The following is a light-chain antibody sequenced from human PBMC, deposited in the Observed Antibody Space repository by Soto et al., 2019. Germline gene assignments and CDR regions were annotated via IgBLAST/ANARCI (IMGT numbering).Light chain of an antibody. V-gene: IGKV3-20*01. CDR1: RSLSDNH. Sequence: EVVFTQSPCTLCLSPGETAALSCSASRSLSDNHLAWYQQRPGQAPRLLIEGSSSRAAGIPDRFRGSGTGTDFTLTIRRLEPEDFGVYYCQQYSDAPHTFGLGTKVDIK. CDR2: GSS. CDR3: QQYSDAPHT. J-gene: IGKJ2*01.